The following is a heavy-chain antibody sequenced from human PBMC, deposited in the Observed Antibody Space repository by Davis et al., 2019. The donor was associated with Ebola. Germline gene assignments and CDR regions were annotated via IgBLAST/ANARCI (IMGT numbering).Heavy chain of an antibody. CDR1: GFTLSGYD. J-gene: IGHJ2*01. CDR2: IWDDGSNK. V-gene: IGHV3-33*01. Sequence: GGSLRLSCAASGFTLSGYDMNWVRQAPGKGLQWVAVIWDDGSNKYYADSVKGRFTISRDNSKNTLYLQMNSLRAEDTAVYHCTRHVSGDFWYFDLWGRGTLVTVSS. D-gene: IGHD4-17*01. CDR3: TRHVSGDFWYFDL.